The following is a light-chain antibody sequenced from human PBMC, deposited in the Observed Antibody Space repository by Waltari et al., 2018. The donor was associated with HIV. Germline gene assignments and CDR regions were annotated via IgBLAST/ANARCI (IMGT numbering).Light chain of an antibody. CDR3: QAWDRSTVI. J-gene: IGLJ2*01. Sequence: YELTQPPSVSVSPGQTANITCSGDKLGQKYAHWYQQKSGQSPVLLIYEDSKRRSGIPERFSGSISGDTATLTISGTQAEDEADYHCQAWDRSTVIFAAGTKLTVL. V-gene: IGLV3-1*01. CDR1: KLGQKY. CDR2: EDS.